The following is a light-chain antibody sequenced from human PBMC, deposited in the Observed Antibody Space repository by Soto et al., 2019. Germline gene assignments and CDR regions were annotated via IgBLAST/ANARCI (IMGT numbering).Light chain of an antibody. CDR3: QQRSNWPLT. Sequence: EIVLTQSPATLSLSPVERATLSCRASQSVSSYLAWYQQKPGQAPRLLIYDASNRATGIPARFSGSGSGPDFTLTISSLEPEDFAVYYCQQRSNWPLTFGGGTKVEIK. CDR2: DAS. J-gene: IGKJ4*01. CDR1: QSVSSY. V-gene: IGKV3-11*01.